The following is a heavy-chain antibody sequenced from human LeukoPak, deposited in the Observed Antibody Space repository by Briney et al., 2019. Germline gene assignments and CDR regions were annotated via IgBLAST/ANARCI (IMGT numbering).Heavy chain of an antibody. Sequence: ASVEVSCKVSGYTLTELSMHWVRQAPGKGLEWMGGFDPEDGETIYAQKFQGRVTMTEDTSTDTAYMELSSLRSEDTAVYYCATAVAKITTVALDYWGQGTLVTVSS. D-gene: IGHD5-24*01. CDR3: ATAVAKITTVALDY. V-gene: IGHV1-24*01. CDR2: FDPEDGET. CDR1: GYTLTELS. J-gene: IGHJ4*02.